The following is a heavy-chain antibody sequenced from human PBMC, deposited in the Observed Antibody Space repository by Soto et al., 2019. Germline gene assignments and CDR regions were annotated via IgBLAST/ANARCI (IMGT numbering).Heavy chain of an antibody. CDR3: TTGPSGWRIVVAPGD. Sequence: EVQLVESGGGLVKPGGSLRLSCAASGFTFSNAWMSWVRRAQGKGLEWVGRIKSKTDGGTTDYAAPVKGRFTISRDDFKNKLYLQMNSLKTEDTAVYYCTTGPSGWRIVVAPGDWGQGTLVIVSS. V-gene: IGHV3-15*01. J-gene: IGHJ4*02. D-gene: IGHD2-2*01. CDR2: IKSKTDGGTT. CDR1: GFTFSNAW.